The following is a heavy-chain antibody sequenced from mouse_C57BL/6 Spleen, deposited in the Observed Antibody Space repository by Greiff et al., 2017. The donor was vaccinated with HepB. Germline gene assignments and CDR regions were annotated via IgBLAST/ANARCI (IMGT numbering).Heavy chain of an antibody. J-gene: IGHJ1*03. V-gene: IGHV2-5*01. CDR2: IWRGGST. Sequence: VQLQQSGPGLVQPSQSLSITCTVSGFSLTSYGVHWVRQSPGKGLEWLGVIWRGGSTDYNAAFMSRLSITKDNSKSQVFFKMNRLQADDTAIYYCAKTTSLLWYWYFDVWGTGTTVTVSS. CDR3: AKTTSLLWYWYFDV. CDR1: GFSLTSYG. D-gene: IGHD2-1*01.